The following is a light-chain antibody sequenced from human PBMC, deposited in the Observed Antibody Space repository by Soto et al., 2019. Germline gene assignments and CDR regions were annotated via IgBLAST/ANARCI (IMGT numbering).Light chain of an antibody. Sequence: QSALTQPASVSGSPGQSVTISCTGTSSDVGGYNYVSWYQQQPGKAPKLMIYDVSNRPSGVSNRFSGSKSGNTASLTISGLQAEDEADYYRSSYTSSSTLEVFGGGTKLTVV. CDR2: DVS. CDR3: SSYTSSSTLEV. CDR1: SSDVGGYNY. V-gene: IGLV2-14*01. J-gene: IGLJ2*01.